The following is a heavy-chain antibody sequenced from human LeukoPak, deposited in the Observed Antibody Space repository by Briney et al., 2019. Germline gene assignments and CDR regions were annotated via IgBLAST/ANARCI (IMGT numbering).Heavy chain of an antibody. V-gene: IGHV4-59*12. J-gene: IGHJ3*02. CDR1: GGSISSYY. CDR2: IYYSGST. CDR3: AREVNDLDAFDI. Sequence: NPSETLSLTCTVSGGSISSYYWSWIRQPPGKGLEWIGYIYYSGSTYYNPSLKSRVTISVDTSKNQFSLKLSSVTAADTAVYYRAREVNDLDAFDIWGQGTMVTVSS.